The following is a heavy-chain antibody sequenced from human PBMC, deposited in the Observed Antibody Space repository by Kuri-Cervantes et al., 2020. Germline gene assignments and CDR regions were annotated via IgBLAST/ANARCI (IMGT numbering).Heavy chain of an antibody. V-gene: IGHV3-74*01. CDR1: GFTFNNHW. J-gene: IGHJ4*02. Sequence: GESLKISCAASGFTFNNHWMHWVRQAPGKGLVWVSRISGDGITTTYADSVKGRFTISRDNSKNTLYLQMNSLRAEDTAVYYCAKDIRRPSTGIVGATTGDYWGQGTLVTVSS. CDR2: ISGDGITT. D-gene: IGHD1-26*01. CDR3: AKDIRRPSTGIVGATTGDY.